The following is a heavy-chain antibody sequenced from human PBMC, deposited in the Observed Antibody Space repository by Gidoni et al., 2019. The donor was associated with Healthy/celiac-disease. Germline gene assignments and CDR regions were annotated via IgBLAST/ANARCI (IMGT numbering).Heavy chain of an antibody. J-gene: IGHJ4*02. D-gene: IGHD6-19*01. CDR2: ISYDGSNK. CDR1: GFTFSSYD. Sequence: QVQLVESGGGVVQPGRSLRLSCAASGFTFSSYDMHWVRQAPGKGLEWVAVISYDGSNKYYADSVKGRFTISRDNSKNTLYLQMNSLRAEDTAVYYCARDRREGWYPFLFDYWGQGTLVTVSS. CDR3: ARDRREGWYPFLFDY. V-gene: IGHV3-30-3*01.